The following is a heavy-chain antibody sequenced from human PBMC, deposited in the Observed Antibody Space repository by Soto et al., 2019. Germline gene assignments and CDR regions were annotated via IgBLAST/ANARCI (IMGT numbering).Heavy chain of an antibody. D-gene: IGHD3-22*01. CDR2: VYNDGSA. CDR3: AREGNFYDGSAYPGGFDY. V-gene: IGHV4-4*02. J-gene: IGHJ4*02. CDR1: GVSISSGNW. Sequence: PSETLSLTCDVSGVSISSGNWWSWVRQPPGKGLEWIAEVYNDGSANYHPSLESRATISVDRSKNQFSLRLGSVTAADTAVYYCAREGNFYDGSAYPGGFDYWGQGTLVT.